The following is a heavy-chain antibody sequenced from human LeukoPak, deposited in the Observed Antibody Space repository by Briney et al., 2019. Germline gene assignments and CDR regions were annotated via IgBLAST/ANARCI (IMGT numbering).Heavy chain of an antibody. D-gene: IGHD5-18*01. CDR3: ASGNLVDTAMADS. Sequence: PGGSLRLSCAASGFTFSSYSMNWVRQAPGKGLEGVSSISSSSSYIYYADSVKGRFTISRDNAKNSLYLQMNSLRAEDTAVYYCASGNLVDTAMADSWGQGTLVTVSS. CDR1: GFTFSSYS. J-gene: IGHJ4*02. CDR2: ISSSSSYI. V-gene: IGHV3-21*01.